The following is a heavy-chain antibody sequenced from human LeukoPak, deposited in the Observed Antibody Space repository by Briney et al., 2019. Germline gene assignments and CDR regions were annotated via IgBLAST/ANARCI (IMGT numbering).Heavy chain of an antibody. J-gene: IGHJ4*02. Sequence: SGPTLVKPTQTLALTCTFSGFSLSSGGVGVGWIRQPPGKALEWLALIYWNGDIRYSRSLKSRLTITKDTSKNQVVLTMTNMDPVDTATYYCAHPLEVQWLVAFDSWGQGTLVTVSS. D-gene: IGHD6-19*01. V-gene: IGHV2-5*01. CDR2: IYWNGDI. CDR1: GFSLSSGGVG. CDR3: AHPLEVQWLVAFDS.